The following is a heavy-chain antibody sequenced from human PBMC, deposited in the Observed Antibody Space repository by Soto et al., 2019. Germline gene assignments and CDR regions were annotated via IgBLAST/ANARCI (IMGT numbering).Heavy chain of an antibody. CDR1: GYTFTSYG. V-gene: IGHV1-18*01. Sequence: ASVKVSCKASGYTFTSYGISWVRQAPGQGLECMGWISAYNGNTNYAQKLQGRVTMTTDTSTSTAYMELRSLRSDDTAVYYCARWEARYYDILTGYYSEYFDYWGQGPLVTVSS. D-gene: IGHD3-9*01. J-gene: IGHJ4*02. CDR3: ARWEARYYDILTGYYSEYFDY. CDR2: ISAYNGNT.